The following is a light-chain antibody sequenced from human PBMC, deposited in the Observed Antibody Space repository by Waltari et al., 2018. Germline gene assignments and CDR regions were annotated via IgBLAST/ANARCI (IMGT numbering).Light chain of an antibody. CDR3: QSYDSSLSGSYV. Sequence: QSVLTQPPSVSGAPGQRVTISRTGSSSHIAAGHDRPWYQQLPGTAPNLLIYTNSNRPSGVPDRFSGSKSGTSASLAITGLQAEDEADYYCQSYDSSLSGSYVFGTGTKVTVL. CDR1: SSHIAAGHD. J-gene: IGLJ1*01. V-gene: IGLV1-40*01. CDR2: TNS.